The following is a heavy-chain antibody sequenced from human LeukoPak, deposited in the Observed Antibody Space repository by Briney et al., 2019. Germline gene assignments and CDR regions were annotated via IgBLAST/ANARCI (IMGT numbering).Heavy chain of an antibody. CDR2: IYYSGST. CDR1: GGSISSYY. J-gene: IGHJ6*02. CDR3: ARDNPQYSSGHYYYGMDV. Sequence: SGTLCLSCAVSGGSISSYYWSWIRQPPGKGLEWVAHIYYSGSTNYNPSLKSRVTITVDTSKNQFSLKLSSVTAADTAVYYCARDNPQYSSGHYYYGMDVWGQGTTVTVSS. D-gene: IGHD6-19*01. V-gene: IGHV4-59*01.